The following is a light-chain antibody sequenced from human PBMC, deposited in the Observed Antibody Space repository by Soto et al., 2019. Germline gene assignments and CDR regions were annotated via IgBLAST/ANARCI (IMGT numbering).Light chain of an antibody. V-gene: IGLV2-14*01. CDR2: DVS. J-gene: IGLJ2*01. CDR3: SSYTSSNSVV. CDR1: SSDVGGYNY. Sequence: QSALTQPASVSGSPGQSITISCTGTSSDVGGYNYDSWYQQHPGKVPKLMIYDVSNRPSGVSNRFSGSKSGNTASLTISGLRAEDEADYYCSSYTSSNSVVFGGGTQLTVL.